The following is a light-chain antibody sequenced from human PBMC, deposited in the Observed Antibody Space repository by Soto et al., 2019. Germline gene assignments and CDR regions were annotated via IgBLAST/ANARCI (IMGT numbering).Light chain of an antibody. CDR3: QQYGSSLSIT. V-gene: IGKV3-20*01. CDR1: QSVSSSY. Sequence: EIMVTQSPGTLSLSPGERATLSCRASQSVSSSYLAWYQQKPGQAPRLLIYGASSRATGIPDRFSGSGSGTDFTLTISRLEPEDFAVYYCQQYGSSLSITFGQGTRLEIK. CDR2: GAS. J-gene: IGKJ5*01.